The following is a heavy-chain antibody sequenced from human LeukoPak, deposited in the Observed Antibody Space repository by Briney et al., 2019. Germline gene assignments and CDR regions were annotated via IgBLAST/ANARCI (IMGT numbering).Heavy chain of an antibody. Sequence: GGSLRLSCAASGFTFSSYAMSWVRQAPGKGLEWVSAISGSGGSTYYADSVKGRVTISRDNSKNTLYLQMNRLRAQDTAVYYCAKELDSRGWTGDGFDPWGQGTLVTVSS. CDR3: AKELDSRGWTGDGFDP. D-gene: IGHD6-19*01. V-gene: IGHV3-23*01. J-gene: IGHJ5*02. CDR2: ISGSGGST. CDR1: GFTFSSYA.